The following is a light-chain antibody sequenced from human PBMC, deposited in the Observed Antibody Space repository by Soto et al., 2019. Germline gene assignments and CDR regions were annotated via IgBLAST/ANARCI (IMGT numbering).Light chain of an antibody. V-gene: IGKV3D-20*02. CDR1: QRVSNSY. CDR2: DAS. Sequence: EIVLTQSPGTLSLSPGDRATLSCRASQRVSNSYLAWYQQKPGQAPRLLIYDASTRAAGVPDRFIGSGSGTDFTLTISSLEPEDFAVYYCHQRSNWPPFTFGGGTKVDIK. CDR3: HQRSNWPPFT. J-gene: IGKJ4*01.